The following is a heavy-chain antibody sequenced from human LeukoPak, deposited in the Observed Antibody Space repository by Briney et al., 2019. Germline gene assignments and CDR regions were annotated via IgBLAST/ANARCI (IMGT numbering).Heavy chain of an antibody. V-gene: IGHV4-39*01. D-gene: IGHD6-19*01. CDR2: IYYGGDT. CDR3: VRHRRSSGWPYYFDY. J-gene: IGHJ4*02. Sequence: SETLSLTCTVSGGSITSYSYYWGWIRQPPGKGLEWIVSIYYGGDTNYNPSLKSRVTISVDTSKNQFSLKLISVTAADTAVYYCVRHRRSSGWPYYFDYWGQGTLVAVSS. CDR1: GGSITSYSYY.